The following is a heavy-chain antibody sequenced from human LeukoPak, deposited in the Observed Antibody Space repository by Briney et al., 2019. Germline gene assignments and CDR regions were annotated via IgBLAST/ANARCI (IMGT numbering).Heavy chain of an antibody. V-gene: IGHV4-59*08. CDR2: IYYSGST. CDR1: GGSISSYY. Sequence: SETLSLTCTVSGGSISSYYWSWIRQPPGKGLEWIGYIYYSGSTNYNPSLKSRVTISVDTSKNQFSLKLSSVTAADTAVYYCAGAPFSGHGEAFDIWGQGTMVTVSS. CDR3: AGAPFSGHGEAFDI. J-gene: IGHJ3*02. D-gene: IGHD2-15*01.